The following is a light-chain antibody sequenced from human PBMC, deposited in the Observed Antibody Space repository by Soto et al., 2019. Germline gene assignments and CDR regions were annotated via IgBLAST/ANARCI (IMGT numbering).Light chain of an antibody. CDR2: KAS. Sequence: DIPMTQSPSTLSASVGDTVIITCRASQGSRSWLAWYQQKPGKVPKLLIYKASSLESGVPSRFSGSGSGTEFTLTISSLQPDDFATYYCQQYNSYSLFTFGPGTKVDI. J-gene: IGKJ3*01. V-gene: IGKV1-5*03. CDR1: QGSRSW. CDR3: QQYNSYSLFT.